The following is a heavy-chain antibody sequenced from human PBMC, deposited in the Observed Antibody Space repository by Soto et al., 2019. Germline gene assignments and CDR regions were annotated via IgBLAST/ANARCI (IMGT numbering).Heavy chain of an antibody. Sequence: QVQLVESGGGVVQPGRSLRLSCAASGFTFRTYVLHWVRQAPGKGLEWVAGISYHGINKYYADSVKGRFTISRDNSKNTLFLQMDSLGAEDTALYYCATDPRVDTPEDSYFDYWGQGTLVTVSS. J-gene: IGHJ4*02. CDR1: GFTFRTYV. CDR3: ATDPRVDTPEDSYFDY. V-gene: IGHV3-30-3*01. CDR2: ISYHGINK. D-gene: IGHD5-18*01.